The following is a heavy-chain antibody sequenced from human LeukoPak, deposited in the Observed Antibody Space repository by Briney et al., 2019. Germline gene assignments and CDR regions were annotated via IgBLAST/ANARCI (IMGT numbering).Heavy chain of an antibody. Sequence: GESLKISCKGSGYSFTTYWINWVRQMPGKGLEWMGIIYPGDSDTRYSPSFQGQVTISADKSISTAYLQWNSLGASDTAMYYCARRGCIGGSCYGYWGQGTLVTVSS. D-gene: IGHD2-15*01. V-gene: IGHV5-51*01. CDR2: IYPGDSDT. J-gene: IGHJ4*02. CDR1: GYSFTTYW. CDR3: ARRGCIGGSCYGY.